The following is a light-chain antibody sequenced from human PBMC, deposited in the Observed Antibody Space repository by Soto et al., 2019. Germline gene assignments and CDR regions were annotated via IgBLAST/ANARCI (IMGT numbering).Light chain of an antibody. CDR2: GAS. J-gene: IGKJ5*01. CDR3: QQYNNWLIT. Sequence: EIVMTQSPATLSVSPGERATLSCRASQSVSSNLAWNQQKPGQAPRLLIYGASTRATGIPARFSGSGSGTEFTLTISSLQSEDFAVYYCQQYNNWLITFGQGTRLEIK. V-gene: IGKV3-15*01. CDR1: QSVSSN.